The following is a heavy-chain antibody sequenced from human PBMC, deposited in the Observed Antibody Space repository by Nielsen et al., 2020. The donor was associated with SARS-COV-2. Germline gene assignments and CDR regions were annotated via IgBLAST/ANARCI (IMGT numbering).Heavy chain of an antibody. CDR3: ARAGFDSSGSGAFDI. J-gene: IGHJ3*02. Sequence: GGSLRLSCAASGFTFSSYWIHWVRQAPGKGLVWVSRINSDGSNTTYAESVKGRFTISRENDKNTLYLQMNTLRAEDTAIYYCARAGFDSSGSGAFDIWGQGTRVTVSS. V-gene: IGHV3-74*01. D-gene: IGHD3-22*01. CDR1: GFTFSSYW. CDR2: INSDGSNT.